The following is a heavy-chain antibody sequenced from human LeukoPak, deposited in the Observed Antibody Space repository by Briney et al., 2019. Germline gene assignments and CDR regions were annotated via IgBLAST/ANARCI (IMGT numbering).Heavy chain of an antibody. CDR2: ISAYNGNT. J-gene: IGHJ3*02. D-gene: IGHD2-2*01. CDR1: GYTFTSYG. Sequence: GASVKVSCKASGYTFTSYGISWVRQAPGQGLEWMGWISAYNGNTNYAQKLQGRVTMTTDTSTSTAYMELRSLRSDDTAVYYCARDPPRSQLLSPPNAFDIWGQGTMVTVSS. V-gene: IGHV1-18*01. CDR3: ARDPPRSQLLSPPNAFDI.